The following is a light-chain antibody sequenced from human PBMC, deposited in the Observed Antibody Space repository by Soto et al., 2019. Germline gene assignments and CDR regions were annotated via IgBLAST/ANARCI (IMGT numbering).Light chain of an antibody. CDR2: GAS. CDR1: QSVYFN. CDR3: QQRSNWPPLT. Sequence: EIVMTKSPATLSVSPGERAKLSCRASQSVYFNLAWYQQKPGQAPRLLIYGASTRATGIPARFSGSGSGTEFTLTIISLQSDDFAVYYCQQRSNWPPLTFGGGTKVDIK. V-gene: IGKV3-15*01. J-gene: IGKJ4*01.